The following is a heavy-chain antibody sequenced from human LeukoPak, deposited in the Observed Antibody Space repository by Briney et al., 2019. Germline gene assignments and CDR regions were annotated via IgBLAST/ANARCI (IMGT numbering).Heavy chain of an antibody. Sequence: SVKVSCKASGYTFTGYYMHWVRQAPGQGLEWMGRIIPILGIANYAQKFQGRVTITADKSTSTAYMELSSLRSEDTAVYYCAREPYSSGPTGDWGQGTLVTVSS. CDR1: GYTFTGYY. CDR2: IIPILGIA. J-gene: IGHJ4*02. V-gene: IGHV1-69*04. D-gene: IGHD6-19*01. CDR3: AREPYSSGPTGD.